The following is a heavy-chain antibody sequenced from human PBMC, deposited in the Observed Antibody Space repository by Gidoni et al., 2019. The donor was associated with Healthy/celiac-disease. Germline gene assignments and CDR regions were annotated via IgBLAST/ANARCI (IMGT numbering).Heavy chain of an antibody. CDR3: ARLRWSRPTRCFDY. V-gene: IGHV4-31*03. CDR1: GGSNSSGGYY. CDR2: IDYSGST. J-gene: IGHJ4*02. D-gene: IGHD2-8*02. Sequence: QGQLQESGPVLGQHAQTLSLTCTVSGGSNSSGGYYWSWSRQHPGKGREWIGYIDYSGSTYYNPSLKSRVTISVDTSKNQFSLKLSSVTAADTAVYYCARLRWSRPTRCFDYWGQGTLVTVSS.